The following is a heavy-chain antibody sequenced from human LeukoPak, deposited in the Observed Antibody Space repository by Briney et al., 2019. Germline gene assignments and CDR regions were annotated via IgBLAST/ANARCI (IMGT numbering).Heavy chain of an antibody. CDR3: ARQPYFYYYLDV. J-gene: IGHJ6*03. Sequence: GGSLRLSCAASGFTCSSYAMNWIRQAPGKGLEWVAYISSIRGNTIYYAHSVRGRFTISRDDAKNSLYLQMDSLRVEDTAVYYCARQPYFYYYLDVWGKGTTVTVTS. CDR1: GFTCSSYA. V-gene: IGHV3-48*04. CDR2: ISSIRGNTI.